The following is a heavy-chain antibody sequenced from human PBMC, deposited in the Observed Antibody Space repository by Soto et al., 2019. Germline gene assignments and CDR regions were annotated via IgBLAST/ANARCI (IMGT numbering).Heavy chain of an antibody. D-gene: IGHD1-20*01. CDR1: GYSFTSHH. CDR3: ARGYGHGNYHNALDV. CDR2: INPSGGYT. Sequence: ASVKVSCKASGYSFTSHHLHWVRQAPGQGLEWMGLINPSGGYTNYAQKFQGRVSMTRDASTSTIYMELSSLRSEDTAVYYCARGYGHGNYHNALDVWGQGTTVTVSS. J-gene: IGHJ6*02. V-gene: IGHV1-46*01.